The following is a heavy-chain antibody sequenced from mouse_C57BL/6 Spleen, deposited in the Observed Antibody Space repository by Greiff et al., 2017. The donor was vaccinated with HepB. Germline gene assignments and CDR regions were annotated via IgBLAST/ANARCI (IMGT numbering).Heavy chain of an antibody. V-gene: IGHV5-9*01. CDR3: ARHPTGYYAMDY. CDR1: GFTFSSYT. CDR2: ISGGGGNT. D-gene: IGHD2-10*01. J-gene: IGHJ4*01. Sequence: EVKLVESGGGLVKPGGSLKLSCAASGFTFSSYTMSWVRQTPEKRLEWVATISGGGGNTYYPDSVKGRFTISRDNAKNTRYLQMSSLRSEDTALYYCARHPTGYYAMDYWGQGASVTVSS.